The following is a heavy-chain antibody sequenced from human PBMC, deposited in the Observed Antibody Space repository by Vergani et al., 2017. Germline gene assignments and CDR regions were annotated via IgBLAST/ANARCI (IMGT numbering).Heavy chain of an antibody. J-gene: IGHJ4*02. D-gene: IGHD3-10*01. CDR2: ISSSSRII. V-gene: IGHV3-48*01. CDR3: ARDNIYYDSGSSYYFDY. Sequence: EVQLVESGGGLVQPGGSLRLSCAASGFTFSAYSMNWVRQAPGKGLEWVSYISSSSRIIYYADSVKGRFTISRDNAKNSLYLKMNSLGAVDTAVYYCARDNIYYDSGSSYYFDYWGQGTLVTVSS. CDR1: GFTFSAYS.